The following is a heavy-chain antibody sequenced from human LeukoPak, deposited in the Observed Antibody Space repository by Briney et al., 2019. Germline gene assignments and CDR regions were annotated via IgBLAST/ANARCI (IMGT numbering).Heavy chain of an antibody. CDR1: GFTFSSYE. D-gene: IGHD1-7*01. V-gene: IGHV3-48*03. CDR2: ISSSGRTI. J-gene: IGHJ3*01. Sequence: GGSLRLSCAASGFTFSSYEMNWVRQAPGKGLEWVSYISSSGRTIFYADSVKGRFTISRDNPKRSLYLQMNSLRAEDTAVYYCARRTFPNDAFDVWGQGTVVTVSS. CDR3: ARRTFPNDAFDV.